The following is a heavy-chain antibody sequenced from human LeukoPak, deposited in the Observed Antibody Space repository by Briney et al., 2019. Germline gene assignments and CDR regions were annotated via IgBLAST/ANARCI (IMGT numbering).Heavy chain of an antibody. D-gene: IGHD3-22*01. Sequence: GGSLRLSCAASGFTFSSHSMNWVRQAPGKGLEWVSYISSSSSTIYYADSVKGRFTISRDNAKNSLYLQMNSLRAEDTAVYYCARGAYYYEGWGQGTLVTVSS. V-gene: IGHV3-48*01. CDR2: ISSSSSTI. J-gene: IGHJ4*02. CDR3: ARGAYYYEG. CDR1: GFTFSSHS.